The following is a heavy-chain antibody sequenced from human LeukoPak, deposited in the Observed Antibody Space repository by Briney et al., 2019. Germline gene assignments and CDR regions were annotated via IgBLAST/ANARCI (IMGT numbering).Heavy chain of an antibody. Sequence: SETLSLTCTVPGGSISSGDYYWSWIRQPPGKGLEWIGYIYYSGSTYYNPSLKSRVTISVDTSKNQFSPKLSSVTAADTAVYYCAREFYYYDSSGHIAGGHFDYWGQGTLVTVSS. CDR3: AREFYYYDSSGHIAGGHFDY. V-gene: IGHV4-30-4*01. CDR1: GGSISSGDYY. CDR2: IYYSGST. J-gene: IGHJ4*02. D-gene: IGHD3-22*01.